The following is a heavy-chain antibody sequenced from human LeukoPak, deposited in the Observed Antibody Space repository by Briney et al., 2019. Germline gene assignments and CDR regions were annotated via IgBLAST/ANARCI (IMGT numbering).Heavy chain of an antibody. CDR2: IYYSGST. CDR3: ARHPDHYGDYGELYFDY. D-gene: IGHD4-17*01. V-gene: IGHV4-39*01. CDR1: GGSISSNSYY. J-gene: IGHJ4*02. Sequence: SETLSFTCTVSGGSISSNSYYWGWIRQPPGKGLEWIGSIYYSGSTYYNPSLKSRITISVDTSKNQFSLKLSSVTAADTAVYYCARHPDHYGDYGELYFDYWGQGTRVTVSS.